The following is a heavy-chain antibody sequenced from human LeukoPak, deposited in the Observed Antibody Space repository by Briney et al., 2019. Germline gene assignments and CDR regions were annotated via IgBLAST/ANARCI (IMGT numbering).Heavy chain of an antibody. CDR1: GGSISSGGYY. J-gene: IGHJ5*02. CDR3: ATSYEYSSSEYNWFDP. D-gene: IGHD6-6*01. V-gene: IGHV4-31*03. CDR2: NYYSGST. Sequence: SETLSLTCTVSGGSISSGGYYWSWIRQHPGKGLEWIGYNYYSGSTYYNPSLKSRVTISVDTSKNQFSLKLSSVTAADTAVYYCATSYEYSSSEYNWFDPWGQGTLVTVSS.